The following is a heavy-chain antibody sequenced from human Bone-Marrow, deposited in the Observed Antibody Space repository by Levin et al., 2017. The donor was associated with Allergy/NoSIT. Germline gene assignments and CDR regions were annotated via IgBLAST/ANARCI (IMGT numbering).Heavy chain of an antibody. CDR3: ARGSSSWSYYYYYGMDV. D-gene: IGHD6-13*01. CDR2: ISYDGSNK. J-gene: IGHJ6*02. Sequence: GGSLRLSCAASGFTFSSYAMHWVRQAPGKGLEWVAVISYDGSNKYYADSVKGRFTISRDNSKNTLYLQMNSLRAEDTAVYYCARGSSSWSYYYYYGMDVWGQGTTVTVSS. V-gene: IGHV3-30-3*01. CDR1: GFTFSSYA.